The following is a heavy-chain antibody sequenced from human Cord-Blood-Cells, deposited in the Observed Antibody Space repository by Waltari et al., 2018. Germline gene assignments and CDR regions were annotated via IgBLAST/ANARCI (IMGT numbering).Heavy chain of an antibody. CDR2: IYYRGST. CDR1: GRSISSTSYY. Sequence: QLQLQESGPGLVKPSETLSLTCTVAGRSISSTSYYWGWIRQPPGKGLEWIGSIYYRGSTYYNPSLKSRVTISVDTSKNQFSLKLSSVTAADTAVYYCARGTVPDFWSGYKYYFDYWGQGTLVTVSS. V-gene: IGHV4-39*01. D-gene: IGHD3-3*01. J-gene: IGHJ4*02. CDR3: ARGTVPDFWSGYKYYFDY.